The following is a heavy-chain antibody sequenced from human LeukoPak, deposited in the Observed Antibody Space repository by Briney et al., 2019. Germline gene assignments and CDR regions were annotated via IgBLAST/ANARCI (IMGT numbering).Heavy chain of an antibody. Sequence: GESLEISCKTYGYNFSTYWIGWVRQMPAKGLEWMGIIYPGDSDTRYSPSFQGQVTISADKSIQTAYLQWSSLKASDTAMYYCARQGSHYDSSGSGLWAAFHVWGHGTMVTVSS. V-gene: IGHV5-51*01. CDR1: GYNFSTYW. J-gene: IGHJ3*01. D-gene: IGHD3-22*01. CDR3: ARQGSHYDSSGSGLWAAFHV. CDR2: IYPGDSDT.